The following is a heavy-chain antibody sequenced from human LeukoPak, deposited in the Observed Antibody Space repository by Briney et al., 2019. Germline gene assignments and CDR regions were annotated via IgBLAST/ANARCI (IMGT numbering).Heavy chain of an antibody. CDR2: IRSKVKSYAT. CDR3: TDLPGD. V-gene: IGHV3-73*01. Sequence: PGGSLRLSCAASGFMFSGSAMHWVRQASGKGLERVGRIRSKVKSYATAYAVSVKGRFTISRDDSKNTAYLQMNSLKTEDTAVYYCTDLPGDWGQGTLVTVSS. CDR1: GFMFSGSA. J-gene: IGHJ4*02.